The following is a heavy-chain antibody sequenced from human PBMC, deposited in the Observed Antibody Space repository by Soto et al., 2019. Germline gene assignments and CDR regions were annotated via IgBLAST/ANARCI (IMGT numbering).Heavy chain of an antibody. Sequence: GGSLRLSCAASGFTLSSYWMHWVRQAPGKGLVWVSRINSDGSSTRYADSVKVRFTISRDNAKNTLYLQMNSLRAEDTAVYFCAREDVLVLRDYYYHYRTDVWAQGTTVTVSS. CDR1: GFTLSSYW. V-gene: IGHV3-74*01. D-gene: IGHD2-8*01. CDR2: INSDGSST. J-gene: IGHJ6*01. CDR3: AREDVLVLRDYYYHYRTDV.